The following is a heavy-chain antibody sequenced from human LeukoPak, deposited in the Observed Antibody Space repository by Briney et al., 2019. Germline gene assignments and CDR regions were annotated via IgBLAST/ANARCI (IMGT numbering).Heavy chain of an antibody. J-gene: IGHJ5*02. V-gene: IGHV1-18*01. CDR3: ARGYCSSTSCYLIVGNWFDP. Sequence: ASVKVSCKASGYTFTSYGISWVRQAPGQGLEWMGWISAYNGNTNYAQKLQGRVTMTTDTSTSTAYMELRSLRSDDTAMYYCARGYCSSTSCYLIVGNWFDPWGQGTLVTVSS. CDR1: GYTFTSYG. CDR2: ISAYNGNT. D-gene: IGHD2-2*01.